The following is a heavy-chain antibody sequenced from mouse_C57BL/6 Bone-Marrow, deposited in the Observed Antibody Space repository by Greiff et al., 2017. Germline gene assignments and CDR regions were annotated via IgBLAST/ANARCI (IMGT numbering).Heavy chain of an antibody. CDR1: GFTFSSYG. D-gene: IGHD2-3*01. J-gene: IGHJ3*01. CDR2: ISSGGSYT. Sequence: VQLKESGGDLVKPGGSLKLSCAASGFTFSSYGMSWVRQTPDKRLEWVATISSGGSYTYYPDSVKGRFTISRDNAKNTLYLQMRSLKSEDTAMYYCARDGYYAWFAYWGQGTLVTVSA. CDR3: ARDGYYAWFAY. V-gene: IGHV5-6*01.